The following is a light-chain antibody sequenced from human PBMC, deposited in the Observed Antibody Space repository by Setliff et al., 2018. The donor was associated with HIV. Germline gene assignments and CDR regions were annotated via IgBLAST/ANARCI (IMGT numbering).Light chain of an antibody. CDR3: SSYTGRSTFV. Sequence: QSALAQPASVSGSPGQSITISCTGTSSDVGGYNYVSWYQQHPGKVPKLMIYDVTKRPSGSSNRFSGSKSGDTASLTISGLQAEDEADYYCSSYTGRSTFVFGTGTKVTVL. CDR2: DVT. V-gene: IGLV2-14*03. J-gene: IGLJ1*01. CDR1: SSDVGGYNY.